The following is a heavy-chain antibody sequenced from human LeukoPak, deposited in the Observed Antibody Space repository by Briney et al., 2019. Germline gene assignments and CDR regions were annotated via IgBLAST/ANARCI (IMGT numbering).Heavy chain of an antibody. J-gene: IGHJ3*02. CDR2: ISRDGADT. Sequence: GGSLRLSYAASGLYFSSHGMTWVRQAPGRGLEWVSTISRDGADTFYADSVKGRFTISGDNSKNTLYLQMNSLRAKDTAVYYCAKRDPMNDAFDIWGQGTMVTVSS. CDR1: GLYFSSHG. CDR3: AKRDPMNDAFDI. V-gene: IGHV3-23*01.